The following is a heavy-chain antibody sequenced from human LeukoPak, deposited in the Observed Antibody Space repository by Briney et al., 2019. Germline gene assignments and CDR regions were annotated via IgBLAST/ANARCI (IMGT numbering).Heavy chain of an antibody. CDR2: ISSSGDTT. CDR1: GFTFSSYA. CDR3: AKGDRVAAAAMVDY. J-gene: IGHJ4*02. D-gene: IGHD6-13*01. V-gene: IGHV3-23*01. Sequence: GGSLRLSCAASGFTFSSYAMSWVRQAPGKGLEWVSAISSSGDTTYYADSVKGRFTISRDNSKTTLYGQMNSLRVEDTAIYYCAKGDRVAAAAMVDYWGQGTLVTVSS.